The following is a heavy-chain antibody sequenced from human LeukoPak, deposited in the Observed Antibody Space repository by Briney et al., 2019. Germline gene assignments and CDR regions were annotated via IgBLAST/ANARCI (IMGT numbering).Heavy chain of an antibody. J-gene: IGHJ4*02. CDR3: AKDIYYGSGSYPGN. Sequence: ASVKVSCKASGYTFSSYGITWVRQAPGQGLEWMGWISAYNGNFNYAQKFQARVTMTTDTSTSTAYLELRSLRFDDTAVYYCAKDIYYGSGSYPGNWGQGTLVTVFS. D-gene: IGHD3-10*01. CDR1: GYTFSSYG. CDR2: ISAYNGNF. V-gene: IGHV1-18*01.